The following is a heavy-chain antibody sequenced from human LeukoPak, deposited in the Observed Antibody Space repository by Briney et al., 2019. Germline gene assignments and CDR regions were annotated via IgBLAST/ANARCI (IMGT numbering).Heavy chain of an antibody. Sequence: SETLSLTRTVSGGSINSSSYYWGWIRQPPGKGLEWIGSIYYSGSIYYNPSLKSRVTISVDTSKNQFSLKLSSVTAADTAVYYCARVGMFDSSIYYYYYMDVWGKGTTVTVSS. J-gene: IGHJ6*03. CDR3: ARVGMFDSSIYYYYYMDV. CDR2: IYYSGSI. CDR1: GGSINSSSYY. D-gene: IGHD3-22*01. V-gene: IGHV4-39*07.